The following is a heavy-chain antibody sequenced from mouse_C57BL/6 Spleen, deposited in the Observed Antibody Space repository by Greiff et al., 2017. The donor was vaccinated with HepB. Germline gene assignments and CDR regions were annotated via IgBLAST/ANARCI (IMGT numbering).Heavy chain of an antibody. D-gene: IGHD4-1*01. CDR3: ARWVGRNGFDY. Sequence: VKLQESGAELVRPGTSVKVSCKASGYAFTNYLIEWVKQRPGQGLEWIGVINPGSGGTNYNEKFKGKATLTADKSSSTAYMQLSSLTSEDSAVYFCARWVGRNGFDYWGQGTTLTVSS. CDR1: GYAFTNYL. J-gene: IGHJ2*01. V-gene: IGHV1-54*01. CDR2: INPGSGGT.